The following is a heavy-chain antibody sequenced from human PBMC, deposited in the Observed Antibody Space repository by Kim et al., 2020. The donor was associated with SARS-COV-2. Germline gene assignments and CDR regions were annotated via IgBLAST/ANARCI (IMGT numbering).Heavy chain of an antibody. V-gene: IGHV3-30*04. CDR3: ARAQAAADEYYYYGMDV. D-gene: IGHD6-13*01. J-gene: IGHJ6*02. CDR1: GFTFSSYA. CDR2: ISYDGSNK. Sequence: GGSLRLSCAASGFTFSSYAMHWVRQAPGKGLEWVAVISYDGSNKYYADSVKGRFTISRDNSKNTLYLQMNSLRAEDTAVYYCARAQAAADEYYYYGMDVWGQGTTVTVSS.